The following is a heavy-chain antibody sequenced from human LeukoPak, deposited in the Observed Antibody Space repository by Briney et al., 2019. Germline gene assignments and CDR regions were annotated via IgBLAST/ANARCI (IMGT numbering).Heavy chain of an antibody. CDR1: GFSLSTSRVG. CDR3: AHRQKGGWFDP. CDR2: IYWDDDK. J-gene: IGHJ5*02. Sequence: ESGPTLVKPTQTLTLTCTFSGFSLSTSRVGVGWIRQPPGKALEWLALIYWDDDKRYSPSLKSRLTITKDTSKNQVVLTMTNMGPVDTATYYCAHRQKGGWFDPWGQGTLVTVSS. V-gene: IGHV2-5*02.